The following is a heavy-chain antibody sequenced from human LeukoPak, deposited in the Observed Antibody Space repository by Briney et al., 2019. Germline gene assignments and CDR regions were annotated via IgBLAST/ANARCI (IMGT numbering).Heavy chain of an antibody. V-gene: IGHV1-2*02. D-gene: IGHD6-19*01. Sequence: ASVKVSCKASGYTFTGYYMRWVRQAPGQGLEWMGWINPNSGGTNYAQKFQGRVTMTRDTSISTAYMELSRLRSDDTAVYYCARSFGSPRGMFYSSGFYYFDYWGQGTLVTVSS. J-gene: IGHJ4*02. CDR3: ARSFGSPRGMFYSSGFYYFDY. CDR1: GYTFTGYY. CDR2: INPNSGGT.